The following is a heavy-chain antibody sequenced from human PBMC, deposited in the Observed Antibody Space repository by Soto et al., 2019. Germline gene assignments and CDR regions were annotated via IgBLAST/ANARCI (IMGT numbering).Heavy chain of an antibody. D-gene: IGHD4-17*01. CDR3: ERGYGGTLDY. CDR2: LYYSGST. J-gene: IGHJ4*02. V-gene: IGHV4-59*08. Sequence: SETLPLPCTVSGGPISSYYRSWIRHSPGEGLEWIGYLYYSGSTNYNASLKRRVHKPVNTPKNHFSLTQHSVTAADPAVYYCERGYGGTLDYWGQGTLVTVS. CDR1: GGPISSYY.